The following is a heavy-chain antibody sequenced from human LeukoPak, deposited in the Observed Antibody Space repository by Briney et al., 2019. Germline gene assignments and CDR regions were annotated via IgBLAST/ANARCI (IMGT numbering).Heavy chain of an antibody. Sequence: SETLSLTCTVSGGSLSSGSYYWSWIRQPPGKGLEWIGYIYYSGSTNYNPSLKSRVTISVDTSKNQFSLKLSSVTAADTAVYYCARRGDYPFPYYFDYWGQGTLVTVSS. CDR2: IYYSGST. D-gene: IGHD4-17*01. CDR1: GGSLSSGSYY. CDR3: ARRGDYPFPYYFDY. J-gene: IGHJ4*02. V-gene: IGHV4-61*01.